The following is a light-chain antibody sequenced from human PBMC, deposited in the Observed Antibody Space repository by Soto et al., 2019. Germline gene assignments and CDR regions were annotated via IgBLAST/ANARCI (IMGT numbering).Light chain of an antibody. CDR3: CSYAGSSTPVV. CDR2: EGS. Sequence: QSALTQPASVSGSPGQSITISCTGTSSDVGGYNLVSWYQQHPGKAPKLMIYEGSKRPSGVSNRFSGSKSGNTASLTISGLQAEDEADYYCCSYAGSSTPVVFGGGTKVTVL. CDR1: SSDVGGYNL. J-gene: IGLJ2*01. V-gene: IGLV2-23*01.